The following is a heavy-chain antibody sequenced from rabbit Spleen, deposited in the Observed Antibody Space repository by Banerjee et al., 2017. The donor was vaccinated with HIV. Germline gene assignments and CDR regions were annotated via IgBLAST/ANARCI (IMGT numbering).Heavy chain of an antibody. CDR2: IYGGSGGST. CDR1: GFSFSSNYY. D-gene: IGHD1-1*01. V-gene: IGHV1S40*01. J-gene: IGHJ6*01. CDR3: ARDTSSSFSSYGMDL. Sequence: QSLEESGGDLVKPGASLTLTCTASGFSFSSNYYMCWVRQAPGKGLECIACIYGGSGGSTWYASWAKGRFTISKTSSTTVTLQLTSLTAADTATYFCARDTSSSFSSYGMDLWGPGTLVTVS.